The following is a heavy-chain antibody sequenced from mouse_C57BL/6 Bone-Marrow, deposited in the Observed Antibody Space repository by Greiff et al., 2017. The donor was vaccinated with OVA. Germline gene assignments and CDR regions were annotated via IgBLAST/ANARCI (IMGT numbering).Heavy chain of an antibody. D-gene: IGHD2-1*01. V-gene: IGHV1-18*01. CDR3: ARVDGNYETY. CDR2: INPNNGGT. Sequence: VLLKQSGPELVKPGASVKIPCKASGYTFTDYNMDWVKQSHGKSLEWIGDINPNNGGTIYNQKFKGKATLTVDKSSSTAYMELRSLTSEDTAVYYCARVDGNYETYWGQGTLVTVSA. CDR1: GYTFTDYN. J-gene: IGHJ3*01.